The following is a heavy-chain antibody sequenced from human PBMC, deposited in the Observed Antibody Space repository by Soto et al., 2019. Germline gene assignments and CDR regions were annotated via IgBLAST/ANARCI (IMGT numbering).Heavy chain of an antibody. CDR2: TYYRSKWYN. CDR3: ARGFLQWFVLPYYYGMDV. Sequence: SHTLSLTCAISGDSVSTNNVAWNWIRQSPSRGLEWLGRTYYRSKWYNDYAVSVKSRITINPDTSKNQFSLQLNSVTPEDTAVYYCARGFLQWFVLPYYYGMDVWGQGTTVPVSS. D-gene: IGHD3-3*01. CDR1: GDSVSTNNVA. V-gene: IGHV6-1*01. J-gene: IGHJ6*02.